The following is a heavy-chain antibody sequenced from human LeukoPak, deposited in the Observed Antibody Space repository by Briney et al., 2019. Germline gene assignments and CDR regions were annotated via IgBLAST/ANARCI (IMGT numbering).Heavy chain of an antibody. D-gene: IGHD1-20*01. CDR1: GFTFTSYA. V-gene: IGHV3-23*01. CDR2: LTGDGNT. J-gene: IGHJ4*02. Sequence: GGSLRLSCAASGFTFTSYAMSWVRQAPGKGLEWVSVLTGDGNTYYADSVKGRFTNSRDDSKNTLFLQMSSLRAEDTAVYFCAKVKWKLIGYFDYWGQGTLVTVSS. CDR3: AKVKWKLIGYFDY.